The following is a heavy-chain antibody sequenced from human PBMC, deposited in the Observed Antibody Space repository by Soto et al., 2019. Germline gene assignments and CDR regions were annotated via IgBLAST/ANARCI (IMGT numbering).Heavy chain of an antibody. CDR1: GGSVSSGSYY. CDR3: AREKSLRLYYFDY. V-gene: IGHV4-61*01. CDR2: IYYSGST. J-gene: IGHJ4*02. Sequence: SETLSLTCTVSGGSVSSGSYYWSWIRQLPGKGLEWIGYIYYSGSTNYNPSLKSRVTISVDTSKNQFSLKLSSVTAADTAVYYCAREKSLRLYYFDYWGQGTLVTVSS. D-gene: IGHD5-12*01.